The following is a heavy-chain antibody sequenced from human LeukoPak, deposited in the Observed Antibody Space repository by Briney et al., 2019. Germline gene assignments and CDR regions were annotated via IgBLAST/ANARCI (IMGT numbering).Heavy chain of an antibody. Sequence: PGGSLRLSCAASGFTFTNHAMAWVRLAPGKGLEWVSTLSDSGASTYCADSVKGRFTISRDNSRNTMYLQMDSLRDDDTGVYFCARTPSRDGYSHIDFWGQGALVTVSS. CDR1: GFTFTNHA. V-gene: IGHV3-23*01. J-gene: IGHJ4*02. CDR3: ARTPSRDGYSHIDF. CDR2: LSDSGAST. D-gene: IGHD5-24*01.